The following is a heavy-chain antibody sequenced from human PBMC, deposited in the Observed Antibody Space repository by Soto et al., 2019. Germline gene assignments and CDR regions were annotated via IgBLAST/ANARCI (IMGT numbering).Heavy chain of an antibody. CDR3: ASGPGQWLAFDY. D-gene: IGHD6-19*01. Sequence: EVQLLESGGGLVQPGGSLRLSCAASGFIFSSNAMTWVRQAPGKGLEWVSTISGSGHSTYYADSVKGRFTISRDNSKNTLNLQMNSLRAEDTAVYYCASGPGQWLAFDYWGQGTLVTVSS. CDR1: GFIFSSNA. CDR2: ISGSGHST. J-gene: IGHJ4*02. V-gene: IGHV3-23*01.